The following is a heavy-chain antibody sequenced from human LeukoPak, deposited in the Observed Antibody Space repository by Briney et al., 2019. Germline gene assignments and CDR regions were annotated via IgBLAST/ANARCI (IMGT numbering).Heavy chain of an antibody. CDR1: GYTFTSYY. D-gene: IGHD2-2*01. J-gene: IGHJ4*02. V-gene: IGHV1-2*02. CDR3: ARLERGCSSTSCYPTNFDY. CDR2: INPNSGGT. Sequence: ASVKVSCKASGYTFTSYYMHWVRQAPGQGLEWMGWINPNSGGTNYAQKFQGRVTMTRDTSISTAYLQWSSLKASDTAMYYCARLERGCSSTSCYPTNFDYWGQGTLVTVSS.